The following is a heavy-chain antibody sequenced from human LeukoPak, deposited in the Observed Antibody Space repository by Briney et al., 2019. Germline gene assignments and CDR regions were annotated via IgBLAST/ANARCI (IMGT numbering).Heavy chain of an antibody. J-gene: IGHJ4*02. CDR1: GFTFSSYG. D-gene: IGHD5-24*01. CDR3: AKKQLDRGWLQSHGFDY. CDR2: ISGSGGST. V-gene: IGHV3-23*01. Sequence: GGSLRLSCAASGFTFSSYGMSWVRQAPGKGLEWVSAISGSGGSTYYADSVKGRFTISRDNSKNTLYLQMNSLRAEDTAVYYCAKKQLDRGWLQSHGFDYWGQGTLVTVSS.